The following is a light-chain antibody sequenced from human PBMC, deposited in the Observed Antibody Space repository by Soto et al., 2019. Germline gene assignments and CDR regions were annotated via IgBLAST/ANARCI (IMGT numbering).Light chain of an antibody. Sequence: QSVLTQPPSASGTPGQRVTISCSGGSSNIGSNTVNWYQQLPGPAPKLLIYSDNQRPSGVPDRFSGSKSGTSASLAISGLQSEDEADYHCAAWDDTWNGWVFGGGTKLTVL. CDR2: SDN. J-gene: IGLJ3*02. V-gene: IGLV1-44*01. CDR3: AAWDDTWNGWV. CDR1: SSNIGSNT.